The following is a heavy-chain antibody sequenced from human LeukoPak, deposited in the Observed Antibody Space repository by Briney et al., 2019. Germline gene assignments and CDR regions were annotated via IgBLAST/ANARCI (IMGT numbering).Heavy chain of an antibody. J-gene: IGHJ4*02. CDR1: GGSISSSSYY. D-gene: IGHD3-3*01. CDR2: IYYSGST. V-gene: IGHV4-39*07. CDR3: ARAGTRSIRGVFGVVPEYFDC. Sequence: PSETLSLTCTVSGGSISSSSYYWGWIRQPPGKGLEWIGSIYYSGSTYYNPSLKSRVTISVDTSRNQFSLKLSSVTAADTAVYYCARAGTRSIRGVFGVVPEYFDCWGQGTLVTVSS.